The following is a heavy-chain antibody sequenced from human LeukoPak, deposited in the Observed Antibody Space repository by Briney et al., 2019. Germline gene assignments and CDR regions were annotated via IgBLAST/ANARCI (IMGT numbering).Heavy chain of an antibody. J-gene: IGHJ6*02. CDR1: GGSFSGYY. Sequence: KSSETLSLTCAVYGGSFSGYYWSWIRQPPGKGLEWIGEINHSGSTNYNPSLKSRVTISVDTSKNQFSLKLSSVTAADTAVYYCAREPGSWGYYYYYGMDVWGQGTTVTVSS. CDR3: AREPGSWGYYYYYGMDV. CDR2: INHSGST. D-gene: IGHD3-16*01. V-gene: IGHV4-34*01.